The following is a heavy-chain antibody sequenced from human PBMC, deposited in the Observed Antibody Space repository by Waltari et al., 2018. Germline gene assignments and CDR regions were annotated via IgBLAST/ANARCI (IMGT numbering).Heavy chain of an antibody. CDR1: GASISSSSHY. Sequence: QVELQESGPGLVKPSETLSLTCNVSGASISSSSHYWGWIRQAPGKGLEWIGNIFYSGGTSYSPSFKSRVIISVDTSKNQFSLKLNSVSAADTAVYYCAREFWSGDYNDYHYYMDVWGKGTTVTVS. V-gene: IGHV4-39*07. CDR2: IFYSGGT. J-gene: IGHJ6*03. D-gene: IGHD3-3*01. CDR3: AREFWSGDYNDYHYYMDV.